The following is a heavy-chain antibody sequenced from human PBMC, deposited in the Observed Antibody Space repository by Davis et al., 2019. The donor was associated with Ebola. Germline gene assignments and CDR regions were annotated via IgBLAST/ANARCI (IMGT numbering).Heavy chain of an antibody. CDR3: ARRMGYYYDSSGYVFQH. CDR1: GYSFTSYW. D-gene: IGHD3-22*01. CDR2: IDPSDSYT. V-gene: IGHV5-10-1*01. Sequence: GESLKISCTGSGYSFTSYWISWVRQMPGKGLEWMGRIDPSDSYTDYSTSFQGHVTISADKSISTAYLQWSSLKASDTAMYYCARRMGYYYDSSGYVFQHWGQGTLVTVSS. J-gene: IGHJ1*01.